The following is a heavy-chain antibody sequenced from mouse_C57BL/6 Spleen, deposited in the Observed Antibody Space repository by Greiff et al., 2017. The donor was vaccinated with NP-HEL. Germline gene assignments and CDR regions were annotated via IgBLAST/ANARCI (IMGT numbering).Heavy chain of an antibody. D-gene: IGHD1-1*01. V-gene: IGHV1-31*01. CDR1: GYSFTGYY. CDR3: ARYPYYGSSYGYYFDY. J-gene: IGHJ2*01. CDR2: IYPYNGVS. Sequence: EVQLQESGPELVKPGASVKISCKASGYSFTGYYMHWVKQSHGNILDWIGYIYPYNGVSSYNQKFKGKATLTVDKSSSTAYMELRSLTSEDSAVYYCARYPYYGSSYGYYFDYWGQGTTLTVSS.